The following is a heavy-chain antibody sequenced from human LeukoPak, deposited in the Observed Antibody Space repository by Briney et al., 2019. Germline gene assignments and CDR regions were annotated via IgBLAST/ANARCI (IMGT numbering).Heavy chain of an antibody. CDR2: INHSGST. D-gene: IGHD6-13*01. V-gene: IGHV4-34*01. Sequence: SETLSLTCAVDGGSFSGYYWSWIRQPPGKGLEWIGEINHSGSTNYNPSLKSRVTISVDTSKDQFSLKLSSVTAADTAVYYCAKPIAAAGLDAFDIWGQGTMVTVSS. CDR1: GGSFSGYY. CDR3: AKPIAAAGLDAFDI. J-gene: IGHJ3*02.